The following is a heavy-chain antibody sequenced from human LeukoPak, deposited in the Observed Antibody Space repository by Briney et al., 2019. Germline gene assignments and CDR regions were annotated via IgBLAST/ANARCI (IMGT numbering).Heavy chain of an antibody. CDR3: AKDGRQWLALFDY. V-gene: IGHV3-23*01. Sequence: ETLSLTCTVSGGSISSYYWSWVRQAPGKGLEWVSAISGSGGSTYYADSVKGRFTISRDNSKNTLYLQMNSLRAEDTAVYYCAKDGRQWLALFDYWGQGTLVTVSS. D-gene: IGHD6-19*01. CDR1: GGSISSYY. J-gene: IGHJ4*02. CDR2: ISGSGGST.